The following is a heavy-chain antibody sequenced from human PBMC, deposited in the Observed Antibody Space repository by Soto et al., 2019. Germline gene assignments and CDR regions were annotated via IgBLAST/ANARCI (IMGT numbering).Heavy chain of an antibody. D-gene: IGHD4-17*01. CDR1: GFTFSSFA. Sequence: EVQLLESGGGLVQPGGSLRLSCAASGFTFSSFAMSWVRQAPGKGVEWVSGISNSGGSVNYADSVKGRFTISRDNSKNTLSLEMNSLRAEDTALYYCAKVKWTYGSVSDIWGKGTMVTVSS. CDR2: ISNSGGSV. CDR3: AKVKWTYGSVSDI. V-gene: IGHV3-23*01. J-gene: IGHJ3*02.